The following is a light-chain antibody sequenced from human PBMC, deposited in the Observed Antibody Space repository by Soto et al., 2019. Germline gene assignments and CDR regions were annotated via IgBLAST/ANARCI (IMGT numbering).Light chain of an antibody. CDR2: LTS. V-gene: IGKV3D-11*01. Sequence: IGLSQTPAAVLANTYKIGTHSFRASQAVNTRLAWYQHKPGQAPRLLIYLTSNRAAGVPSRFSAWGSETDFTLTISDVQPEDFAVYCCHQRQRRTQRFRQGTNVDNK. J-gene: IGKJ1*01. CDR3: HQRQRRTQR. CDR1: QAVNTR.